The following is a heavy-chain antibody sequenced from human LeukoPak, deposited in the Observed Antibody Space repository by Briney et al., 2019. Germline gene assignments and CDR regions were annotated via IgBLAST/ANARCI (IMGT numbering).Heavy chain of an antibody. J-gene: IGHJ1*01. V-gene: IGHV1-18*04. CDR3: ARDLAYYYDSSGYPPLAEYFQH. Sequence: ASVKVSCKASGYTFTGYYMHWVRQAPGQGLEWMGWISAYNGNTNYAQKLQGRVTMTTDTSTSTAYMELRSLRSNDTAVYYCARDLAYYYDSSGYPPLAEYFQHWGQGTLVTVSS. D-gene: IGHD3-22*01. CDR2: ISAYNGNT. CDR1: GYTFTGYY.